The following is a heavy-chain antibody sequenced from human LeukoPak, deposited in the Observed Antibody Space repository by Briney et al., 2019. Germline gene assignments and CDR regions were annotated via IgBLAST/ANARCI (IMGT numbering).Heavy chain of an antibody. Sequence: GGSQRLSCAASGFKFSDHYIDWVRQAPGKGLEWVGRSRNKASSYTTEYAASVEGRFTISRDVSESSLYLQMNSLRTEDTAVYYCARALTYYYGSGPDYWGQGTLVTVSS. D-gene: IGHD3-10*01. CDR2: SRNKASSYTT. CDR3: ARALTYYYGSGPDY. V-gene: IGHV3-72*01. J-gene: IGHJ4*02. CDR1: GFKFSDHY.